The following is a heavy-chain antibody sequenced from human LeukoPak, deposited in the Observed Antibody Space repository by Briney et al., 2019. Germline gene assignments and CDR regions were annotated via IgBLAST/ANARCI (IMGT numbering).Heavy chain of an antibody. CDR1: SASVTGHY. CDR3: ARDRISIHALDR. V-gene: IGHV4-59*02. D-gene: IGHD6-6*01. Sequence: SETLSLTCTVSSASVTGHYLTWIRQPPGNGLEWIGYMSHIGSTNYNPSLKSRFTISVDTSKNQFSLKLTYLTAADTAVYYCARDRISIHALDRWRQGTMVTVSS. J-gene: IGHJ3*02. CDR2: MSHIGST.